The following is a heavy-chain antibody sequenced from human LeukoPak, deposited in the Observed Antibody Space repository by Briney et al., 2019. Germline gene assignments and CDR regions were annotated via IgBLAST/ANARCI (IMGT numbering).Heavy chain of an antibody. CDR1: GGSISSYY. J-gene: IGHJ3*02. CDR3: ARDMVRGEDAFDI. V-gene: IGHV4-59*01. Sequence: SKTLSLTCTVSGGSISSYYWSWIRQPPGKGLEWIGYIYYSGSTNYNPSFKSRVTISVDTSKNQFSLKLSSVTAADTAVYYCARDMVRGEDAFDIWGQGTMVTVSS. CDR2: IYYSGST. D-gene: IGHD3-10*01.